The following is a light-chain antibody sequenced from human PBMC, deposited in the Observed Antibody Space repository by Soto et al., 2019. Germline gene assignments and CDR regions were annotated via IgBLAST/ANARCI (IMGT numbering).Light chain of an antibody. J-gene: IGKJ1*01. CDR3: QQYNNWPWT. Sequence: EIVMTQSPATLSVSPGERATLSCRASQSVSSDLAWFQQKPGLAPRLLIHGASTRATDIPARFSGSGSGTEFTLTISSLQYENFAVYHCQQYNNWPWTFGQGTEVEIK. CDR2: GAS. V-gene: IGKV3-15*01. CDR1: QSVSSD.